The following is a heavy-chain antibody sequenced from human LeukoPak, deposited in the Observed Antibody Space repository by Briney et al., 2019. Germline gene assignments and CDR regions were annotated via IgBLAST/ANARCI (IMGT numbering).Heavy chain of an antibody. CDR2: IQNDGSDK. Sequence: PGGSLRLSCGASGFMFTAHDMHWVRQAPGKGLEWVAFIQNDGSDKYYADSVKGRFTISRDNAKNSLYLQMNSLRAEDTALYYCARLVEVDYYYYYMDVWGKGTTVTVSS. CDR1: GFMFTAHD. V-gene: IGHV3-30*12. CDR3: ARLVEVDYYYYYMDV. J-gene: IGHJ6*03. D-gene: IGHD2-21*01.